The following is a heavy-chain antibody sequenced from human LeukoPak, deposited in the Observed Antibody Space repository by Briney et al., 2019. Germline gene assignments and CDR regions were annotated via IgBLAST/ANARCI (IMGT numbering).Heavy chain of an antibody. D-gene: IGHD7-27*01. V-gene: IGHV1-2*06. J-gene: IGHJ5*02. Sequence: ASVKVSCKASGYTFTGYYMQWVRQAPGQGLEWMGRINPNSGGTDYAQNFQGRVTMTRDTSVSTVYMELSSLKSNDTAVYYCARQGSLGTWFDPWGQGTLVTVSS. CDR2: INPNSGGT. CDR3: ARQGSLGTWFDP. CDR1: GYTFTGYY.